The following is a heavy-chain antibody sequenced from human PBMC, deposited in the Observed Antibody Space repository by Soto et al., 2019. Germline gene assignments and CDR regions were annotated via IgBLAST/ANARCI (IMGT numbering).Heavy chain of an antibody. CDR1: GGTFSSYT. CDR2: IIPILGIA. D-gene: IGHD6-13*01. V-gene: IGHV1-69*04. CDR3: AREGVSSSWYYYCALYV. J-gene: IGHJ6*02. Sequence: SVKVSCKASGGTFSSYTISWVRQAPGQGLEWMGRIIPILGIANYAQKFQGRVTITADKSTSTAYMELSSLRSEDTAVYYCAREGVSSSWYYYCALYVWGQGTTVTVSS.